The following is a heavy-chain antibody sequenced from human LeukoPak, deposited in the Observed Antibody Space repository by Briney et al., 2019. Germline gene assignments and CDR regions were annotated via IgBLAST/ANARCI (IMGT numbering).Heavy chain of an antibody. Sequence: SETLSLTCTVSGGSISSSSYFWGWIGQPPGKGLERIGSIHYSGSTYFNPSLKSRVTISVDTSNNQFSLKLTSVTAADTALYFCARQLYASGSYYAPIDVWGKGTTVTISS. V-gene: IGHV4-39*01. D-gene: IGHD3-10*01. J-gene: IGHJ6*03. CDR2: IHYSGST. CDR1: GGSISSSSYF. CDR3: ARQLYASGSYYAPIDV.